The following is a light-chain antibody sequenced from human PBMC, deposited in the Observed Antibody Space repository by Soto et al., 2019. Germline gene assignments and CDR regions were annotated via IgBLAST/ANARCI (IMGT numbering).Light chain of an antibody. CDR1: NSDVGGYNY. Sequence: QSVLTQPASVSGSPGQSITISCSGTNSDVGGYNYVSWYEQHPVKAPKLMIYDVSYRPSGISNRFSGSKSENTASLTMSGLQAEDEADYYCSSYTTSSLYVFGTGTKVTVL. J-gene: IGLJ1*01. CDR3: SSYTTSSLYV. CDR2: DVS. V-gene: IGLV2-14*01.